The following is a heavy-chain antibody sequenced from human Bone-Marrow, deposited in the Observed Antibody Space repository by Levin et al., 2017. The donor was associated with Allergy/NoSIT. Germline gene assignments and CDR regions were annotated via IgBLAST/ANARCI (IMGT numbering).Heavy chain of an antibody. D-gene: IGHD3-16*01. CDR1: GFTFSDYY. J-gene: IGHJ3*02. V-gene: IGHV3-11*01. CDR3: ARSALGYGDAFDS. Sequence: GGSLRLSCAASGFTFSDYYMNWIRQAPGKGLEWVSYISSSSGSTVYYADSVKGRFTISRDNAKSSLYLQMNSLRAEDSAVYYCARSALGYGDAFDSWGQGTMVIVSS. CDR2: ISSSSGSTV.